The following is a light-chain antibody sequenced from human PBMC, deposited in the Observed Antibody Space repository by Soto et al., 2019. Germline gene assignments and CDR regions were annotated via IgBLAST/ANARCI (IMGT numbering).Light chain of an antibody. CDR3: MQGTHWPPVT. J-gene: IGKJ2*01. CDR2: KAF. Sequence: DVVMTQSPLSLPVTLGQPASISCRSSQNIVYSDGNAYLSWFQQRPGQSPRRLIYKAFNRDSGVPDRFSGSGSGTDFTLKISRVEAEDVGVYYCMQGTHWPPVTFGQGTKLEIK. V-gene: IGKV2-30*01. CDR1: QNIVYSDGNAY.